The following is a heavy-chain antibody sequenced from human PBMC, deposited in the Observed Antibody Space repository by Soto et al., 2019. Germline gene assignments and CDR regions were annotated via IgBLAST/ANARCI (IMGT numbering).Heavy chain of an antibody. Sequence: PGGSLRLSCAASGFTFSSYSMNWVRQAPGKGLEWVSYISSSSSTIYYADSVKGRFTISRDNAKNSLYLQMNSLRAEDTAVYYCARDGYSSSWNYYYYYMDVWGKGTTVTVSS. J-gene: IGHJ6*03. CDR2: ISSSSSTI. CDR1: GFTFSSYS. CDR3: ARDGYSSSWNYYYYYMDV. D-gene: IGHD6-13*01. V-gene: IGHV3-48*01.